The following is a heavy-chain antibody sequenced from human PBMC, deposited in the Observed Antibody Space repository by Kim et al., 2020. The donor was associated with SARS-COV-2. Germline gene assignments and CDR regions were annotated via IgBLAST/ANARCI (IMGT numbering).Heavy chain of an antibody. V-gene: IGHV3-23*01. D-gene: IGHD4-17*01. Sequence: AHAVKGRCTNSGDNSKNTRYLQMNSLRAEDTAVYYCAKALRDYGDYVVDYWGQGTLVTVSS. J-gene: IGHJ4*02. CDR3: AKALRDYGDYVVDY.